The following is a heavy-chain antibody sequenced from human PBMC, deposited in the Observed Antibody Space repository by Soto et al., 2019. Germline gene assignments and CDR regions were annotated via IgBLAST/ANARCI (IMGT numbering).Heavy chain of an antibody. Sequence: ASVKVSCKASGYSFTSLDINWGRQTAGQGLEWMGWMQPSTGRTGYAQKFQGRVTMTRDTSINTAYMELTTLTSDDTAFYYCARGVSAGVDYWGQGTLVTVSS. J-gene: IGHJ4*02. V-gene: IGHV1-8*01. CDR2: MQPSTGRT. D-gene: IGHD1-26*01. CDR1: GYSFTSLD. CDR3: ARGVSAGVDY.